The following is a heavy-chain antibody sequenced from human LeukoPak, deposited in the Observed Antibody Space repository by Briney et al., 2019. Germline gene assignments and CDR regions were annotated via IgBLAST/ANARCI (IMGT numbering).Heavy chain of an antibody. CDR2: IYYSGST. CDR1: GGSISSSSYY. CDR3: ARRSEEDGDYGTCFDY. V-gene: IGHV4-39*07. J-gene: IGHJ4*02. D-gene: IGHD4-17*01. Sequence: SETLSLTCTVSGGSISSSSYYWGWIRQPPGKGLEWIGSIYYSGSTYYNPSLKSRVTISVDTSKNQFSLKLSSVTAADTAVYYCARRSEEDGDYGTCFDYWGQGTLVTVSS.